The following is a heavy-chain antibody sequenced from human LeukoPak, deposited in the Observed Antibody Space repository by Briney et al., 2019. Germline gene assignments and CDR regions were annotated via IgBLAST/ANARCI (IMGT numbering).Heavy chain of an antibody. CDR1: VFTFSVYS. J-gene: IGHJ4*02. D-gene: IGHD5-12*01. CDR2: ISSSSSTV. CDR3: ARHVQWLRFVFDH. Sequence: GGSLRLSCAASVFTFSVYSMNSVRQAPGKGLEWVSYISSSSSTVYYADSVKGRFTLSRDNAKNSLYLQTHCRRMNCTAVYYCARHVQWLRFVFDHWGQGIPVTVSS. V-gene: IGHV3-48*01.